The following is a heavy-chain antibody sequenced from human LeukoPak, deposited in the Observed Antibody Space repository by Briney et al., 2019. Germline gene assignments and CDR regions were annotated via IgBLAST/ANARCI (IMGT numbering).Heavy chain of an antibody. Sequence: PGGSLRLSCVASGFIFSSSGMHWVRQAPGKGLEWVAFIRYDGSYNYYADSVKGRFTISRDSSKKTLYLQMNSLRVEDTAVYHCAKAMTTVTPFVYWGQGTLVTVSS. J-gene: IGHJ4*02. CDR1: GFIFSSSG. CDR2: IRYDGSYN. V-gene: IGHV3-30*02. D-gene: IGHD4-17*01. CDR3: AKAMTTVTPFVY.